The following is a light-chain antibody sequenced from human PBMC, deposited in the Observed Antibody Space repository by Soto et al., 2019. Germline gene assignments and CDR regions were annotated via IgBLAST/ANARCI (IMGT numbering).Light chain of an antibody. V-gene: IGLV2-8*01. CDR3: SSYAGSNNVV. J-gene: IGLJ2*01. CDR1: SSDVGGYNY. Sequence: QSALTQPPSASGSPGQSVTISCTGTSSDVGGYNYVSWYQQHPGKAPKLMIYEVSKRPSGVPDRFSGSKSGNTASLTVSGLQAEEGADYYCSSYAGSNNVVFGGGTKVTVL. CDR2: EVS.